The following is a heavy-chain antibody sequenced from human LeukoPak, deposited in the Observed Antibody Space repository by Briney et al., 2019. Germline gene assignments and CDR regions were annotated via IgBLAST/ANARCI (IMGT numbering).Heavy chain of an antibody. CDR1: GFTVISNY. Sequence: GGSLRLSCAASGFTVISNYMSWVRQAPGKGLEWVSVIYSGGSTYYADSVKGRFTISRDNSKNTLYLQMNSLRAEDTAVYYCARDSTSWTVIFRVVTIHAFDIWGQGAMVTVSS. V-gene: IGHV3-53*01. CDR3: ARDSTSWTVIFRVVTIHAFDI. CDR2: IYSGGST. D-gene: IGHD3-3*01. J-gene: IGHJ3*02.